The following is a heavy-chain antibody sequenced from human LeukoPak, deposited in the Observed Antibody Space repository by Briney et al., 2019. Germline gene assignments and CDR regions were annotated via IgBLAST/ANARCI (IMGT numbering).Heavy chain of an antibody. V-gene: IGHV3-7*01. J-gene: IGHJ4*02. CDR1: GFIFSSYW. CDR3: ARGDLWLGH. CDR2: IKSDGSEE. D-gene: IGHD3-10*01. Sequence: GGSLRLSCATSGFIFSSYWMCWLGQAPGKGLEWVANIKSDGSEEYYGDSVKGRFTISRDNAKNSLYLQMNSLRVEDTAAYYCARGDLWLGHWGQGSLVTVSS.